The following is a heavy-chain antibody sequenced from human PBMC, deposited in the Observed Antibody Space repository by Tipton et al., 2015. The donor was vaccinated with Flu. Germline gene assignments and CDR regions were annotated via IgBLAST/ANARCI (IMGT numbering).Heavy chain of an antibody. Sequence: TLSLTCTVSGGSFNSYYCSWIRQSPGKGLEWIGYIHYTGSTNYNPSLKSRVPMSVDTSKNQFSLKLSSVTAADTAIYYCARGTRDFAPWGQGTLVTVSS. V-gene: IGHV4-59*01. J-gene: IGHJ5*02. D-gene: IGHD3-3*01. CDR1: GGSFNSYY. CDR3: ARGTRDFAP. CDR2: IHYTGST.